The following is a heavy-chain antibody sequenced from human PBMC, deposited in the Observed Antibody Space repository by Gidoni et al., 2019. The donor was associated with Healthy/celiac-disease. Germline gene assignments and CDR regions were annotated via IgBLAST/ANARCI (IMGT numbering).Heavy chain of an antibody. CDR1: GCSISRGGYY. CDR2: IYYSGST. Sequence: QVQLQESCPGLVKPSQTLSLPCTVSGCSISRGGYYWSWIRQHPGKGLEWIGYIYYSGSTYYNPSLKSRVTISVDTSKNQFSLKLSSVTAADTAVYYCASQTGLANFDYWGQGTLVTVSS. V-gene: IGHV4-31*03. CDR3: ASQTGLANFDY. J-gene: IGHJ4*02.